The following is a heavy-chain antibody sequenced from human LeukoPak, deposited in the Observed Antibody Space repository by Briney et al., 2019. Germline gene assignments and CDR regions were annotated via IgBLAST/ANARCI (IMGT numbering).Heavy chain of an antibody. V-gene: IGHV3-23*01. Sequence: PGGSLRLSCAASGFTFSSYAMGWVRQTPGKGLEWVSCISSSGVNTYYADSVEGRLTISRDNSKNTLYLQMNSLRTEDTALYYCATMRGFPNWFGPWGQGALVTVSS. J-gene: IGHJ5*02. CDR2: ISSSGVNT. CDR3: ATMRGFPNWFGP. CDR1: GFTFSSYA.